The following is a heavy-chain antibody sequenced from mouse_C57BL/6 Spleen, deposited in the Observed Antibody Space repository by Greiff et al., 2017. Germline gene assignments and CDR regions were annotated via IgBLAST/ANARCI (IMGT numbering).Heavy chain of an antibody. J-gene: IGHJ2*01. V-gene: IGHV5-4*03. Sequence: EVKLVESGGGLVKPGGSLKLSCAASGFTFSSYAMSWVRQTPEKRLEWVATISDGGSYTYYPDNVKGRFTISRDNAKNNLYLQMSHLKSEDTAMYYCARGAYYSNSGFDYWRQGTTRTVSS. CDR3: ARGAYYSNSGFDY. D-gene: IGHD2-5*01. CDR1: GFTFSSYA. CDR2: ISDGGSYT.